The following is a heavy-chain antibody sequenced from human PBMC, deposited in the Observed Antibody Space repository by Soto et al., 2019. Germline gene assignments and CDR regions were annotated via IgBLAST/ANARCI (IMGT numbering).Heavy chain of an antibody. V-gene: IGHV4-31*03. Sequence: PSETLSLTCTVSGGSISSGGYYWSWIRQHPGKGLEWIGYIYYSGSTYYNPSLKSRVTISVDTSKNQFSLKLSSVTAADTAVYYCARVARSGPYYYDGMDVWGQGTKVTVYS. CDR1: GGSISSGGYY. D-gene: IGHD3-3*01. CDR3: ARVARSGPYYYDGMDV. J-gene: IGHJ6*02. CDR2: IYYSGST.